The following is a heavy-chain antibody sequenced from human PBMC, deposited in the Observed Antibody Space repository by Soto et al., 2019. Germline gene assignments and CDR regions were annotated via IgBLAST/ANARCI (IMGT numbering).Heavy chain of an antibody. Sequence: QLQLQESGSGLVKPSQTLSLTCAVSGGSISSGGYSWSWIRQPPGKGLEWIGYIYHSGSTYYNPSLKIRVTISVDRSKNQFSLKLSSVTAADTAVYYCARGPRSRMTTVTPYWYFDLWGRGTLVTVSS. CDR3: ARGPRSRMTTVTPYWYFDL. D-gene: IGHD4-4*01. V-gene: IGHV4-30-2*01. CDR2: IYHSGST. CDR1: GGSISSGGYS. J-gene: IGHJ2*01.